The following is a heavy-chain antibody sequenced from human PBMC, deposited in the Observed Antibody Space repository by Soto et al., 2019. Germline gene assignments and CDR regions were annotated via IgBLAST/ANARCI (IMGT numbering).Heavy chain of an antibody. V-gene: IGHV4-59*08. Sequence: QVQLQESGPGLVKPSETLSLTCTVSGGSISSYYWSWIRQPPGKGLEWIGYIHYSGSTDYNPSLRGRVTISVDTSKKQFSLKLTSVTAADAAVYYCARRVDEAFDIWGQGTMVTVSA. D-gene: IGHD3-9*01. J-gene: IGHJ3*02. CDR3: ARRVDEAFDI. CDR1: GGSISSYY. CDR2: IHYSGST.